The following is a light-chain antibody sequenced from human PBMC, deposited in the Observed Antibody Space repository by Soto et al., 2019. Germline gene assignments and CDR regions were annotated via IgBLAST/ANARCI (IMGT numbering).Light chain of an antibody. CDR3: QQYDSYWT. V-gene: IGKV1-5*01. CDR2: DAS. J-gene: IGKJ1*01. Sequence: DIQRSQSPSTLSASVGDRVTITCRASQSISSWLAWYQQRPGKAAKLLIYDASSLESGVPSRFSGRGSGTEFTLSISSLQPDDFATYYCQQYDSYWTFGEGTKVDI. CDR1: QSISSW.